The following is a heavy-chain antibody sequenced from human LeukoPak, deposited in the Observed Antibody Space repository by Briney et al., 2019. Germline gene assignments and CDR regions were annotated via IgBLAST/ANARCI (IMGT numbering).Heavy chain of an antibody. CDR2: ISGGGGST. V-gene: IGHV3-23*01. CDR1: GFTFSSYA. CDR3: AKILQGVGDY. J-gene: IGHJ4*02. Sequence: GGSLRLSCAASGFTFSSYAMSWVRQAPGKGLEWVSVISGGGGSTYYADSVKGRFTISRDNSKNTLFLQMNSLRAEDTAVYYCAKILQGVGDYWGQGTLVTVSS.